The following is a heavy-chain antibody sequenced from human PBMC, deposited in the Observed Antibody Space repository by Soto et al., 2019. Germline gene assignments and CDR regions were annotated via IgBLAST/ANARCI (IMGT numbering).Heavy chain of an antibody. CDR2: ISVYNGNT. Sequence: QVQLVQSGAEVKDPWTSVKVSCKTSGYTFTSAGISWVRQAPGQGVEWMGWISVYNGNTKYAQKVEGRVTMTTDTSTSTAYKELRSLTPGDAAVYYCARDLDGSGSYDTGYWGQGTLVTVAA. V-gene: IGHV1-18*01. CDR1: GYTFTSAG. D-gene: IGHD3-10*01. J-gene: IGHJ4*02. CDR3: ARDLDGSGSYDTGY.